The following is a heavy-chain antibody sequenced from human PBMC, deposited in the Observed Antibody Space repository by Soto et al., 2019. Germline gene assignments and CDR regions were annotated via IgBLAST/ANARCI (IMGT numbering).Heavy chain of an antibody. D-gene: IGHD3-3*01. V-gene: IGHV4-31*03. CDR2: IFYSDSF. CDR1: GGSISSGGSY. CDR3: ARAHESPPIFGVVRPYFFDF. Sequence: QVQLQESGPGLVKSSQTLSLTCTVSGGSISSGGSYWSWIRQRPGTGLEWIGYIFYSDSFYYTPSLKGRVVILADTSKNQFTLKLISVTDADTAVYYCARAHESPPIFGVVRPYFFDFWGQGTLVTVSS. J-gene: IGHJ4*02.